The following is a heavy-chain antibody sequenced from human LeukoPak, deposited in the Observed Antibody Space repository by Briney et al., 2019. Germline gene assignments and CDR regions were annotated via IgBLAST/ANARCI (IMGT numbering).Heavy chain of an antibody. CDR3: ATYRTSFIYWYFDL. CDR1: GASIRSSY. J-gene: IGHJ2*01. V-gene: IGHV4-59*01. D-gene: IGHD2-2*01. Sequence: SETLSLTCTVSGASIRSSYWSWIRQPPGKGLEWIGYISYTGSTNYNPSLKSRVSLSVDTSKNQFSLELSPVTAADTAVYYCATYRTSFIYWYFDLWGRGTLVTVSS. CDR2: ISYTGST.